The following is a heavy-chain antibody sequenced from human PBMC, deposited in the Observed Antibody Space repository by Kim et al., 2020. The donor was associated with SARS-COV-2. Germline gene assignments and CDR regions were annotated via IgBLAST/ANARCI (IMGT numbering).Heavy chain of an antibody. CDR3: AREVIRDMTTVTYFDY. J-gene: IGHJ4*02. D-gene: IGHD4-17*01. Sequence: GGSLRLSCAASGFTFSSYGMHWVRQAPGKGLEWVAVIWYDGSNKYYADSVKGRFTISRDNSKNTLYLQMNSLRAEDTAVYYCAREVIRDMTTVTYFDYWGQGTLVTVSS. CDR2: IWYDGSNK. CDR1: GFTFSSYG. V-gene: IGHV3-33*01.